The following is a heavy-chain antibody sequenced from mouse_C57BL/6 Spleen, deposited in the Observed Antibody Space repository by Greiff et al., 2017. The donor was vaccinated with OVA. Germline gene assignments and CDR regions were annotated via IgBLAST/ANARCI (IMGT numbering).Heavy chain of an antibody. V-gene: IGHV6-6*01. Sequence: EVKLMESGGGLVQPGGSMKLSCAASGFTFSDAWMDWVRQSPEKGLEWVAEIRNKANNHATSYAESVKGRFTISRDDSKSSVYLQMNSLRAEDTGIYYCTSEGGYYYGTPWFAYWGQGTLVTVSA. CDR1: GFTFSDAW. J-gene: IGHJ3*01. CDR3: TSEGGYYYGTPWFAY. D-gene: IGHD1-1*01. CDR2: IRNKANNHAT.